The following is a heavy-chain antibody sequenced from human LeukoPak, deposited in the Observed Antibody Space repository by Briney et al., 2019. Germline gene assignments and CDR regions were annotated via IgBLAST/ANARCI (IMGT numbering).Heavy chain of an antibody. D-gene: IGHD5-24*01. Sequence: GGSLRLSCTASGFTFSTYWISWVRQAPGKGLESVANIKEDGSDKYYVDSVKGRFTISRDNVKNSLYLQMNSLRAEDTAVYYCARDRGWLQFDYWGQGTLVTASS. V-gene: IGHV3-7*01. CDR1: GFTFSTYW. J-gene: IGHJ4*02. CDR3: ARDRGWLQFDY. CDR2: IKEDGSDK.